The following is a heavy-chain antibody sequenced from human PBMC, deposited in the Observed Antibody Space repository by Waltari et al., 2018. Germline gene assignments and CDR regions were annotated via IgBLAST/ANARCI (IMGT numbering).Heavy chain of an antibody. CDR1: GFTFKNYG. CDR2: IWYDGSNK. V-gene: IGHV3-33*01. D-gene: IGHD3-22*01. J-gene: IGHJ4*02. Sequence: QVQLVESGGGVVQPGTSLRLSCTPSGFTFKNYGIHWVRQVPGKGPEWVAIIWYDGSNKYYADSVKGRFTISRDNSNNMAYLQMNSLRVDDSATYHCARSAYFDTKDYSIDYWGQGTLVTVSS. CDR3: ARSAYFDTKDYSIDY.